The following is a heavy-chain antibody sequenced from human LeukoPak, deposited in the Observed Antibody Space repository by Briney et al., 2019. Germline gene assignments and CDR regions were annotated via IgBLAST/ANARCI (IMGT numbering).Heavy chain of an antibody. J-gene: IGHJ5*02. Sequence: ASVKVSCKASGYTFTGYYMHWVRQAPGQGLEWMGWINPNSGGTNYAQKFQGRVTMTRDTSISTDYMELSRLSSDDTAVYYCARDQEKGSFDPWGRGTLVTVSS. CDR2: INPNSGGT. CDR1: GYTFTGYY. V-gene: IGHV1-2*02. CDR3: ARDQEKGSFDP.